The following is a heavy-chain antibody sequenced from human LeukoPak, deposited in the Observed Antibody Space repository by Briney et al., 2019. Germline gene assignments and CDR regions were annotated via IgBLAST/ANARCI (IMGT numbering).Heavy chain of an antibody. CDR1: GFTFSSYA. V-gene: IGHV3-23*01. D-gene: IGHD3-10*01. CDR3: AKQTAGYSGSGVDF. J-gene: IGHJ4*02. Sequence: GGSLRLSCAASGFTFSSYAMSWVRQAPGKGLEWVSGISDSGDRAHYADSVKGRFTISRDNSKNTLYLQMNSLRAEDTAVYFCAKQTAGYSGSGVDFWGRGTLVTVSS. CDR2: ISDSGDRA.